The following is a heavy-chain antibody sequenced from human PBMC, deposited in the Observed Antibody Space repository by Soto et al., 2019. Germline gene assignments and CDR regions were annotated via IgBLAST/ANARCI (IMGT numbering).Heavy chain of an antibody. D-gene: IGHD4-17*01. CDR1: GGTFSSYX. J-gene: IGHJ3*02. CDR3: ARAHPYGDYAEDAFDI. V-gene: IGHV1-69*02. Sequence: QVQLVQSGAEVKKPGSSVKVSCKASGGTFSSYXIXWVRXAPGXGXXXXGRIIPILGIANYAQKFQGRVTITADKSTSTAYMELSSLRSEDTAVYYCARAHPYGDYAEDAFDIWGQGTMVTVSS. CDR2: IIPILGIA.